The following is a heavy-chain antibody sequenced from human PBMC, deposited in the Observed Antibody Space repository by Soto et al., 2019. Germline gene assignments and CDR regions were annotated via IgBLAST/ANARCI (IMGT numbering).Heavy chain of an antibody. J-gene: IGHJ4*02. Sequence: QVQLVESGGAVVQPGKSLRLSCAASGFTFGSTGMHWVRQAPGKGLEWLAVISYDGSNKFHADSVKGRFTISRDNSKXXXXXXXXXXXXXDTAVYYCAKGAVAGIAYYLDSWGQGTLVTVSS. CDR3: AKGAVAGIAYYLDS. CDR2: ISYDGSNK. D-gene: IGHD6-19*01. CDR1: GFTFGSTG. V-gene: IGHV3-30*03.